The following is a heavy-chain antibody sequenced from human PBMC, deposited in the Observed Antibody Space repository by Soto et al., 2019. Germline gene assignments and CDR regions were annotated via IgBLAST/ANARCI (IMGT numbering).Heavy chain of an antibody. CDR1: GGSIISGDYY. CDR2: IYYSGST. Sequence: PSETLSLTCTFSGGSIISGDYYWSWIRQPPGKGLEWIGYIYYSGSTYYNPSLKSRVTISVDTSKNQFSLKLSSVTAADTAVYYCARDTPSMAGIFDYWGQGTLVTVSS. D-gene: IGHD6-19*01. V-gene: IGHV4-30-4*01. J-gene: IGHJ4*02. CDR3: ARDTPSMAGIFDY.